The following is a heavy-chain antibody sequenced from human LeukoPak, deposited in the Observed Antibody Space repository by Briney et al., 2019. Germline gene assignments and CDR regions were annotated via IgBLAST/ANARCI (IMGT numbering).Heavy chain of an antibody. CDR3: ARSIRGCSSPPCYEDY. CDR2: INPSGGST. Sequence: ASVKVSCKASGYTFTDYYIHWVRQAPGQGLEWMGMINPSGGSTSYAQKFQGRVTMTRDTSTSTVYMGLNSLRSEDTAVYFCARSIRGCSSPPCYEDYWGQGTLVTVSS. CDR1: GYTFTDYY. D-gene: IGHD2-2*01. V-gene: IGHV1-46*01. J-gene: IGHJ4*02.